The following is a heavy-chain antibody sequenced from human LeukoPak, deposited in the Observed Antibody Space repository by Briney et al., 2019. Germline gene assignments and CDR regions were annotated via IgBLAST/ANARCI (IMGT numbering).Heavy chain of an antibody. D-gene: IGHD3-10*01. Sequence: VKVSCKASGYTFTTYGISWVRQAPGQGLEWMGWISPYNGYTNYAQKLQGRVTMTTDTSTNTAYMDLRSLRSDDTAVYYCARDHWSHYYGSGGQNYFDPWGQGTLVIVSS. CDR1: GYTFTTYG. V-gene: IGHV1-18*01. CDR2: ISPYNGYT. CDR3: ARDHWSHYYGSGGQNYFDP. J-gene: IGHJ5*02.